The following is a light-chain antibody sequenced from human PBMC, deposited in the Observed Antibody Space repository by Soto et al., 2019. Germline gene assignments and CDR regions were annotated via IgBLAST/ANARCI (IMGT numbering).Light chain of an antibody. J-gene: IGKJ2*01. V-gene: IGKV3-15*01. CDR3: QQYKEVPFT. Sequence: EMVMTQSQATLSVSPGDRATLSCRASETLDNTLACYQQRPGQAPTLLIYSVSTRATGVPTRFSGSGSGTDFTLTITSLQSEDFAMYYCQQYKEVPFTFGQGTNLE. CDR1: ETLDNT. CDR2: SVS.